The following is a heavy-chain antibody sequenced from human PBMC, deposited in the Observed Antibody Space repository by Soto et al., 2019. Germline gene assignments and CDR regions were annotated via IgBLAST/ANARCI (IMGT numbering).Heavy chain of an antibody. CDR1: GFTFSSYA. J-gene: IGHJ6*02. V-gene: IGHV3-23*01. Sequence: VGSLRLSCAASGFTFSSYAMSWVRQAPGKGLEWVSAISGSGGSTYYADSVKGRFTISRDNSKNTLYLQMNSLRAEDTAVYYCAKDLGRDYYGSGTHGYYYYGMDVWGQGTTVTVSS. D-gene: IGHD3-10*01. CDR2: ISGSGGST. CDR3: AKDLGRDYYGSGTHGYYYYGMDV.